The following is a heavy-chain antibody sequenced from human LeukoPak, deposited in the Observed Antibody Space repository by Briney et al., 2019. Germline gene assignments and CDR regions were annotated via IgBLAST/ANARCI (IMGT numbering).Heavy chain of an antibody. Sequence: ASVKVSCKASGYTFTGYYMHWVRQAPGQGLEWMGWINPNSGGTNYAQKFQGRVTMTRDTSISTAYMELSRLRSDDTAVYYCARGGAYDYVWGSYRYFDYWGQGTLVTVSS. CDR2: INPNSGGT. CDR3: ARGGAYDYVWGSYRYFDY. CDR1: GYTFTGYY. J-gene: IGHJ4*02. D-gene: IGHD3-16*02. V-gene: IGHV1-2*02.